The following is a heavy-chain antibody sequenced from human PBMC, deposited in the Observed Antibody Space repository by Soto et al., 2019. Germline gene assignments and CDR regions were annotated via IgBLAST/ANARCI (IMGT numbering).Heavy chain of an antibody. Sequence: EERSHSKSVSGGMMSRSSYYWCWIRLRPGKGLEWIGSIYYSGSTYYNPSLKSRVTISVDTSKNQFSLKLSSVTAADTAVYYCARLRPIFRPPPYGMDVWGQGTTVT. J-gene: IGHJ6*02. CDR3: ARLRPIFRPPPYGMDV. V-gene: IGHV4-39*01. CDR1: GGMMSRSSYY. D-gene: IGHD3-3*02. CDR2: IYYSGST.